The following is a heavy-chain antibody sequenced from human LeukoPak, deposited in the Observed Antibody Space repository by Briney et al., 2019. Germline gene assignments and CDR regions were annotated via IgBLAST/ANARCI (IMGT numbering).Heavy chain of an antibody. J-gene: IGHJ3*02. CDR3: ARTGANTAPLGAFDI. V-gene: IGHV3-53*01. D-gene: IGHD5-18*01. CDR1: GFTFSTYS. Sequence: GGSLRLSCAASGFTFSTYSMNWVRQAPGKGLEWVSAIYTGGTTYYAESVKGRFTISRDNSKNTLYPQMNSLRAEDTAVYYCARTGANTAPLGAFDIWGQGTMVTVSS. CDR2: IYTGGTT.